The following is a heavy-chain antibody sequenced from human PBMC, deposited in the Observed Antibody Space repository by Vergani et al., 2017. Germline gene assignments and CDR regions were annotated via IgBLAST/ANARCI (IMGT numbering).Heavy chain of an antibody. V-gene: IGHV3-21*01. CDR1: GFTFSSYR. CDR2: ISSSSSYI. J-gene: IGHJ6*02. D-gene: IGHD5-12*01. CDR3: ARDSRPYSGYDSGGDLYYYYYGMDV. Sequence: EVQLVESGGGLVKPGGSLRLSCAASGFTFSSYRMNWVRQAPGKGLEWVSSISSSSSYIYYADSVKGRFTISRDNAKNSLYLQMNSLRAEDTAVYYCARDSRPYSGYDSGGDLYYYYYGMDVWGQGTTVTVSS.